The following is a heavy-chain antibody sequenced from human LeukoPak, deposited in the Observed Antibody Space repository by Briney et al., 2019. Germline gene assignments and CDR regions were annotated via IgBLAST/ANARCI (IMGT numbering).Heavy chain of an antibody. Sequence: GRSLRLSCAASGFTFSSYGMHWVRQAPGKGLEWVAVISYDGSNKYYADSVKGRFTISRDNSKNTVFLQMNSLRAEDTAVYYCAKWGDYDVLTGYYVSDYWGQGTLVTVSS. J-gene: IGHJ4*02. D-gene: IGHD3-9*01. CDR2: ISYDGSNK. V-gene: IGHV3-30*18. CDR3: AKWGDYDVLTGYYVSDY. CDR1: GFTFSSYG.